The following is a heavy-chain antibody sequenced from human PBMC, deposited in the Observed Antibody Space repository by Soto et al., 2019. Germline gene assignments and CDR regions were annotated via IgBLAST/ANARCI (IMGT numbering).Heavy chain of an antibody. J-gene: IGHJ4*02. CDR3: ARHVWQQLQKIFDY. CDR1: GGSISSSSYY. CDR2: IYYSGST. V-gene: IGHV4-39*01. Sequence: SETLSLTCTVSGGSISSSSYYWGWIRQPPGKGLEWIGSIYYSGSTYYNPSLKSRVTISVDTSKNQFSLKLSSVTAADTAVYYCARHVWQQLQKIFDYWGQGTLVTVSS. D-gene: IGHD6-13*01.